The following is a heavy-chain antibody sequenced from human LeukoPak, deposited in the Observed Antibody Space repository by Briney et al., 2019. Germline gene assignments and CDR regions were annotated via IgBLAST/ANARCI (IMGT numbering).Heavy chain of an antibody. J-gene: IGHJ5*02. V-gene: IGHV1-69*13. CDR1: GYTFTGYY. CDR3: ARDQKVASMVRGEGGNWFDP. D-gene: IGHD3-10*01. Sequence: ASVKVSCKASGYTFTGYYMHWVRQAPGQGLEWMGGIIPIFGTANYAQKFQGRVTITADESTSTAYMELSSLRSEDTAVYYCARDQKVASMVRGEGGNWFDPWGQGTLVTVSS. CDR2: IIPIFGTA.